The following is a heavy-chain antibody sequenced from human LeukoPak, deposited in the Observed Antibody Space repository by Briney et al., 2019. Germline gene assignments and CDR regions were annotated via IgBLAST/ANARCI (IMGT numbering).Heavy chain of an antibody. CDR1: GYTFTSYD. CDR3: ARRYYDILTGYGRNDY. D-gene: IGHD3-9*01. V-gene: IGHV1-8*03. J-gene: IGHJ4*02. Sequence: ASVKVSCKASGYTFTSYDINWVRQATGHGLEWMGWMNPNSGNTGYAQKFQGRVTITRNTSINTAYMELSSLRSEDTAVFYCARRYYDILTGYGRNDYWGQGTLVTVSS. CDR2: MNPNSGNT.